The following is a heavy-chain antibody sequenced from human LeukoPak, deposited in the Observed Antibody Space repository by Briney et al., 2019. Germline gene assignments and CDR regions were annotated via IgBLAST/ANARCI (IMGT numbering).Heavy chain of an antibody. J-gene: IGHJ4*02. Sequence: GASVKVSCKASGYTFTSYDINWVRQATGQGLEWMGWMNPNSGNTGYAQKFQGRVTMTRNTSISTAYMELSSLRSEDTAVYYCARVVKGDSGYDSGGDSDYWGQGTLVTVSS. CDR2: MNPNSGNT. CDR3: ARVVKGDSGYDSGGDSDY. V-gene: IGHV1-8*01. CDR1: GYTFTSYD. D-gene: IGHD5-12*01.